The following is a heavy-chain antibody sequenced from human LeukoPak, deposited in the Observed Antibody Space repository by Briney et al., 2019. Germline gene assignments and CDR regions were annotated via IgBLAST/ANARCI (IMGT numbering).Heavy chain of an antibody. V-gene: IGHV4-61*01. J-gene: IGHJ4*02. CDR2: VYYSGST. Sequence: SETLSLTCTVSNYSISTAYYWSWIRQPPGKGLEWIGYVYYSGSTEYNPSLRSRVTISLEMSKHQFSLNLTSVTAADTAVYYCASNTATVFDYWGQGALVTVSS. CDR1: NYSISTAYY. D-gene: IGHD2-21*02. CDR3: ASNTATVFDY.